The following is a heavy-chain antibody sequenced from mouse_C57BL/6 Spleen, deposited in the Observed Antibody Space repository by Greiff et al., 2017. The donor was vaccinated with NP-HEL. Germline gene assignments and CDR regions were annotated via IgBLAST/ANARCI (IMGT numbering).Heavy chain of an antibody. D-gene: IGHD3-3*01. V-gene: IGHV1-15*01. CDR2: IDPETGGT. CDR3: TRGAGRAY. CDR1: GYTFTDYE. Sequence: VQLQESGAELVRPGASVTLSCKASGYTFTDYEMHWVKQTPVHGLEWIGAIDPETGGTAYNQKFKGKAILTADKSSSTAYMELRSLTAEDSAVDYCTRGAGRAYWGQGTLVTVSA. J-gene: IGHJ3*01.